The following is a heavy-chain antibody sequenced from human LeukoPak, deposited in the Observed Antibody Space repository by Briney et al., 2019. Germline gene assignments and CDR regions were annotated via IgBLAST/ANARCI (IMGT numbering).Heavy chain of an antibody. CDR2: IYYSGST. CDR3: ARAAPRIAATPRSRAFGAFDI. J-gene: IGHJ3*02. CDR1: GGSISSYY. V-gene: IGHV4-59*01. Sequence: PSETLSLTCTVSGGSISSYYWSWIRQPPGKGLEWIGYIYYSGSTNYNPSLKSRVTISVDTSKNQFSLKLSSVTAADTAVYYCARAAPRIAATPRSRAFGAFDIWGQGTMVTVSS. D-gene: IGHD6-6*01.